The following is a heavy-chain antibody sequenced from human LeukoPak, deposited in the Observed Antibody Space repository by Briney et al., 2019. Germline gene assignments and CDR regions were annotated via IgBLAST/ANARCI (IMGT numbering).Heavy chain of an antibody. CDR3: ARGQPLGIAAAGTEDY. CDR2: INHSGST. J-gene: IGHJ4*02. V-gene: IGHV4-34*01. Sequence: SETLSLXCAVYGGSYSDYYWSWIRRPPGKGLESIGEINHSGSTNYNPSLKSRVTISVDTSKNQFSLKLSSVTAADTAVYYCARGQPLGIAAAGTEDYWGQGTLVTVSS. CDR1: GGSYSDYY. D-gene: IGHD6-13*01.